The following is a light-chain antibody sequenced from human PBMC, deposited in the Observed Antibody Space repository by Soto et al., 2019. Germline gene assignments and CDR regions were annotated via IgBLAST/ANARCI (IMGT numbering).Light chain of an antibody. CDR1: KNDIGVYDF. CDR2: EVV. J-gene: IGLJ1*01. Sequence: QSMLTQPPSASGSPGQSVTISCTGTKNDIGVYDFVSWYQHHPGKAPRLIIYEVVQRPSGVPDRFSGSKSGNTASLTVSGLQAADEGDYFCKSYAGSNTYVFGSGTKV. V-gene: IGLV2-8*01. CDR3: KSYAGSNTYV.